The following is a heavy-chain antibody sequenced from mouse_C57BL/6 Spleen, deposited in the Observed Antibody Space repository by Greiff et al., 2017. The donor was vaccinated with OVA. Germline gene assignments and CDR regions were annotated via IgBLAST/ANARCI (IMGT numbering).Heavy chain of an antibody. Sequence: VQLQQPGAELVRPGSSVKLSCKASGYTFTSYWMDWVKQRPGQGLEWIGNIYPSDSETHYNPKFKDKATLTVDKSSSTAYMQLSSLTSEDSAVYYCARPGSSYRGYFDVWGTGTTVTVSS. CDR2: IYPSDSET. J-gene: IGHJ1*03. CDR3: ARPGSSYRGYFDV. D-gene: IGHD1-1*01. V-gene: IGHV1-61*01. CDR1: GYTFTSYW.